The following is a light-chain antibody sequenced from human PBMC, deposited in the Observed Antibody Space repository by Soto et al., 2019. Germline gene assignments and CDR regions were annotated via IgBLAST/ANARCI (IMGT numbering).Light chain of an antibody. CDR1: SSNIGSNT. CDR2: INN. CDR3: AAWDDSLNGAV. V-gene: IGLV1-44*01. J-gene: IGLJ2*01. Sequence: QSVLTQPPSASGTSGQTVTISCSGGSSNIGSNTVNWYQQLPGTAPTLRIYINNQRPSGVPDRFSGSKSGTSASLAISGLQSEDEADYYCAAWDDSLNGAVFGGGTKLTVL.